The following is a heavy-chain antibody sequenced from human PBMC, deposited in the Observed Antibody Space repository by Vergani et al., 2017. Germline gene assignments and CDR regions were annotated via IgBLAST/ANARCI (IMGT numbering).Heavy chain of an antibody. CDR1: GYTFTSYA. CDR2: IIPIIGTT. V-gene: IGHV1-69*18. CDR3: ARDVPVFCSGGRCYPGNDQYYAMEV. J-gene: IGHJ6*02. Sequence: QVQLVQSGPEVKKPGASVEVSCKASGYTFTSYAINWVRQAPGQGLEWMGRIIPIIGTTNYAQKFQGRVTIAADEFSSTVFMELSSLTYEDTAVYYCARDVPVFCSGGRCYPGNDQYYAMEVWGQGTTVTVSS. D-gene: IGHD2-15*01.